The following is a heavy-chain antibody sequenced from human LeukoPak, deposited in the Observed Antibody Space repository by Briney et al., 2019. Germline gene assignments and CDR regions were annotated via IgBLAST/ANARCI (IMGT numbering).Heavy chain of an antibody. CDR2: IDDSGNT. V-gene: IGHV4-59*12. D-gene: IGHD6-13*01. Sequence: SETLSLTCTVSGGSISRYYWSWIRRLPGKGLEWIGYIDDSGNTDYNPSLKSQVTISVDRSKNQLSLKLSFVTAADTAVYYCAASSSWYSMGYYWGQGTLVTVSS. CDR3: AASSSWYSMGYY. J-gene: IGHJ4*02. CDR1: GGSISRYY.